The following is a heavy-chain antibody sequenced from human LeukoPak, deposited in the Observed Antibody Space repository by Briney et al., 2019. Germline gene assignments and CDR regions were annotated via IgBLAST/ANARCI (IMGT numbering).Heavy chain of an antibody. V-gene: IGHV3-30-3*01. CDR1: GFTFSSYA. CDR2: ISYDGSNK. D-gene: IGHD5-12*01. CDR3: AREKGHGGPIVATIHAFDI. J-gene: IGHJ3*02. Sequence: GGSLRLSCAASGFTFSSYAMHWVRQAPGKGLEWVAVISYDGSNKYYADSVKGRFTISRDNSKNTLYLQMNSLRAEDTAVYYCAREKGHGGPIVATIHAFDIWGQGTMVTVSS.